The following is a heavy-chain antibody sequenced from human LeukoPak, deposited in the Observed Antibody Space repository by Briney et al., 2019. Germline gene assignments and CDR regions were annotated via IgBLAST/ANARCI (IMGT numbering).Heavy chain of an antibody. CDR1: GLTFSDYG. CDR2: ISHDGSSQ. J-gene: IGHJ4*02. D-gene: IGHD6-13*01. CDR3: AKDGPLPYTSTSFGRHFLEY. Sequence: GGSLRLSCAASGLTFSDYGMHWARLAPGKGLEWVAHISHDGSSQNYADSVQGRFTISRDNSKNTVDLRMNSLRAEDTAVYYCAKDGPLPYTSTSFGRHFLEYWGQGTLVTVSS. V-gene: IGHV3-30*18.